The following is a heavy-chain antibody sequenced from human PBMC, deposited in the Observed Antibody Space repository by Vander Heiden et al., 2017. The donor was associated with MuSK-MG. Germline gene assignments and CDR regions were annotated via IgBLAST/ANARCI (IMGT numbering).Heavy chain of an antibody. CDR2: INHSGST. CDR1: GGSFSDYY. Sequence: QVQLQQWGAGLLKPSETLSLTCAVYGGSFSDYYWSWIRQPPGKGLEWIGKINHSGSTNYNPALKSRVTISVDTSKNKFSLKVRSVTAADAAVYYYARGRTENNWFDPWGQGTMVTVYS. V-gene: IGHV4-34*01. J-gene: IGHJ5*02. CDR3: ARGRTENNWFDP.